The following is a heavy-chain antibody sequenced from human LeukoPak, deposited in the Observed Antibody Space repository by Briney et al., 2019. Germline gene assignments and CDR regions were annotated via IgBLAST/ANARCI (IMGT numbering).Heavy chain of an antibody. D-gene: IGHD2-2*01. V-gene: IGHV1-46*01. J-gene: IGHJ5*02. CDR1: GYTFTSYY. CDR2: INPSGGSR. CDR3: ARDACSSTICQAGGNWFDP. Sequence: ASVKVSCTASGYTFTSYYMHWVRQAPGQGLEWMGTINPSGGSRSYAQKFQGRVTMTRDTSTGTVYMELSSLRSEDTAVYFCARDACSSTICQAGGNWFDPWGQGTLVIVS.